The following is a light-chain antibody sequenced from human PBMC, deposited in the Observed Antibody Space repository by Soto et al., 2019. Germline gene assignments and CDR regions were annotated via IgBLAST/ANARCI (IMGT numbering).Light chain of an antibody. CDR2: GGT. J-gene: IGKJ2*01. V-gene: IGKV3-20*01. Sequence: EIVLTQSPATLSFFPGERVTLLCRTSQSISGTYLAWYQQKPGQAPRLLIYGGTSRATDIPDRFSGSVSGTDFTLTITRLEPEELAVYYCLQQGGSVPYTFGQGTKLEI. CDR1: QSISGTY. CDR3: LQQGGSVPYT.